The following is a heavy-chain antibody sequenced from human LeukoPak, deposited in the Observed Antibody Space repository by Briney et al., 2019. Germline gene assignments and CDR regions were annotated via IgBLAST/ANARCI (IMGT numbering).Heavy chain of an antibody. J-gene: IGHJ3*02. D-gene: IGHD2-15*01. CDR1: GFTFSSYA. Sequence: GGSLRLSCAASGFTFSSYAMSWVRQAPGKGLEWVSAISGSGGSTYYADSVKGRFTISRDNSKNTLYLQMNSLRAEDTAVYYCARIWGSGTAEEKTIVVVVAAKGAFDIWGQGTMVTVSS. CDR2: ISGSGGST. V-gene: IGHV3-23*01. CDR3: ARIWGSGTAEEKTIVVVVAAKGAFDI.